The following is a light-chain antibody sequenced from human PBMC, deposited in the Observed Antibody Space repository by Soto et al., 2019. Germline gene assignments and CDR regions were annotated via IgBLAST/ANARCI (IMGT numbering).Light chain of an antibody. CDR2: GAS. V-gene: IGKV3-20*01. CDR3: QQYGSSPPTYT. Sequence: EIVLTQSPGTLSLSPGERATLSCRASQSVSSSYLAWYQQKPGQAPRLLIYGASSRATGIPDRFSGSGSGTAFPLTISSLEPEDVAVYYCQQYGSSPPTYTFGQGTKLEIK. CDR1: QSVSSSY. J-gene: IGKJ2*01.